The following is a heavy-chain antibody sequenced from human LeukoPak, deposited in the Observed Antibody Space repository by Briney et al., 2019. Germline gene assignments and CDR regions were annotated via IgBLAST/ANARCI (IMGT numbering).Heavy chain of an antibody. CDR1: GGSISSYY. CDR2: IYYSGST. CDR3: ARPQGYCSSTSCYHWFGP. J-gene: IGHJ5*02. V-gene: IGHV4-59*08. Sequence: SETLSLTCTVSGGSISSYYWSWIRQPPGKGLEWIGYIYYSGSTNYNPPLKSRVTISVDTSKNQFSLKLSSVTAADTAVYYCARPQGYCSSTSCYHWFGPWGQGTLVTVSS. D-gene: IGHD2-2*01.